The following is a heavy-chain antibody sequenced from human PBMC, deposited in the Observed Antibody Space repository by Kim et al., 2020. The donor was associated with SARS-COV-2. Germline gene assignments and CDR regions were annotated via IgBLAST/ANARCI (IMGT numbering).Heavy chain of an antibody. Sequence: GGSLRLSCAASGFTFSSYAMNWVRQPPGKGLEWVSLISGSGGSTFYADSVKGRFTISRDNSKNTLYLQMNSLRAEDTAVYYCAKATSGSYFPFDYWGQGTLVTVS. CDR1: GFTFSSYA. CDR2: ISGSGGST. V-gene: IGHV3-23*01. J-gene: IGHJ4*02. D-gene: IGHD1-26*01. CDR3: AKATSGSYFPFDY.